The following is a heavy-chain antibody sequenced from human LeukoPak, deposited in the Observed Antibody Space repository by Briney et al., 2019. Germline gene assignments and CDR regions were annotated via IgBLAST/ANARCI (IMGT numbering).Heavy chain of an antibody. CDR3: AKDLQEWLAHA. D-gene: IGHD6-19*01. J-gene: IGHJ5*02. CDR2: IGYGGSDK. V-gene: IGHV3-30*02. Sequence: PGGSLRLSCAASGFTFGSYAMHWVRQAPDKGLEWVAFIGYGGSDKYYADFVKGRFTISRDNSKNTLNLQMNSLRAEDTAVYYCAKDLQEWLAHAWGQGTLVTVSS. CDR1: GFTFGSYA.